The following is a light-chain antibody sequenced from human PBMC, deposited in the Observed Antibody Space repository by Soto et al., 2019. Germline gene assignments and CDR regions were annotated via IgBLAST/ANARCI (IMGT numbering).Light chain of an antibody. V-gene: IGKV3-15*01. CDR2: DTS. Sequence: ETVMTQSPGTLSVSLAERATLSCMASQSVSIHLAWYQQKPGQAPRLLIYDTSTRATGIPARFSGSGSGTEFTLTISSLQSEDFAVYYCQQYSNWPPITFGQGTRLEI. CDR3: QQYSNWPPIT. J-gene: IGKJ5*01. CDR1: QSVSIH.